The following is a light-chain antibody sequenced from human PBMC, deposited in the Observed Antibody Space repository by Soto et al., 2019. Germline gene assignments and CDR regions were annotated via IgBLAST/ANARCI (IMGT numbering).Light chain of an antibody. CDR1: SSNIGSNP. Sequence: QSVLTQPPSASGTPGQRVTISCSAISSNIGSNPVNWFQQLPGSAPKLLIYSHNQRPSGVPDRFSGSKSGTSASLAISGLQSEDEDAYYCGAWDDRLNGYVFGTGTKLTVL. V-gene: IGLV1-44*01. CDR2: SHN. CDR3: GAWDDRLNGYV. J-gene: IGLJ1*01.